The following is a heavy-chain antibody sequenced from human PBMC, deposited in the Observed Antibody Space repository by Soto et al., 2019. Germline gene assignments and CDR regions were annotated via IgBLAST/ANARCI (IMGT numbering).Heavy chain of an antibody. J-gene: IGHJ4*02. CDR1: GFTFRSYW. D-gene: IGHD3-10*01. CDR2: IKGDESST. V-gene: IGHV3-74*01. Sequence: EVQLVESGGGLVQSGGSLRLSCAASGFTFRSYWMHWVRQAPGKGLVWVSRIKGDESSTNYADSVKGRFTISRDNAKDTVFLQMSDLRAEDTAVYYCARGAMGSYYNDYWGQGILVTVSS. CDR3: ARGAMGSYYNDY.